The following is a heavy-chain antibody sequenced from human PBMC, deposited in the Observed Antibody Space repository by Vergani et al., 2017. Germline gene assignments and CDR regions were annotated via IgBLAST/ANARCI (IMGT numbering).Heavy chain of an antibody. CDR2: IYSGNET. V-gene: IGHV3-66*02. D-gene: IGHD3-10*01. Sequence: ELQLVESVGGLVQPGGSLELSCAASGSTVSGNYMTWVLQAPRKGLEWVSHIYSGNETYYAYSVKGRVTISRDTSNNTLHLQINNLRVEDTAVYYCARGNYYGSGTYVVPWGQGTLVIVSS. CDR1: GSTVSGNY. CDR3: ARGNYYGSGTYVVP. J-gene: IGHJ5*02.